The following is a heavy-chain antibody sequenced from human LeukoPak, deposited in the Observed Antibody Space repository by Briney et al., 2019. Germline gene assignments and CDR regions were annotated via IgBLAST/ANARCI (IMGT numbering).Heavy chain of an antibody. CDR3: ARGGSYYPA. Sequence: GGSLRLSCAASGFTFSSYEMNWVRQAPGKGLEWVSYISSSGSTTYYADSVKGRFTISRDNSKNTLYLQMNSLRAEDTAVYYCARGGSYYPAWGQGTLVTVSS. V-gene: IGHV3-48*03. D-gene: IGHD1-26*01. CDR1: GFTFSSYE. CDR2: ISSSGSTT. J-gene: IGHJ5*02.